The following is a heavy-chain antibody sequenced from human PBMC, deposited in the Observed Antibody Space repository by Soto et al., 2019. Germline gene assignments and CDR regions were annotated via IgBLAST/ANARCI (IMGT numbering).Heavy chain of an antibody. CDR1: GGTFSRYA. D-gene: IGHD1-26*01. J-gene: IGHJ5*02. CDR3: ARAIVGPTTTVWLDP. V-gene: IGHV1-69*01. CDR2: IIPIFGTA. Sequence: QVQLVQSGAEVKKPGSSVKVSCKASGGTFSRYAISWVRQAPGHGLEWMGGIIPIFGTANYAQKFQGRVTITADESTSTAYMELSSLRFEDTAVYYCARAIVGPTTTVWLDPWGQGTLVTVSS.